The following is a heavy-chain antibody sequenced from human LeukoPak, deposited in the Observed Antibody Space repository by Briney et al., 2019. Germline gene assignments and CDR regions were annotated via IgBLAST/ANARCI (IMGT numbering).Heavy chain of an antibody. CDR1: GYTFNSYV. V-gene: IGHV7-4-1*02. Sequence: ASVKVSCKASGYTFNSYVMNWVRQAPGQVLEWMGWINTNTGNPTYAQGFTGRFVFSLDTSVSTTYLQISSLKAEDTAVYYCARAWLKFDYWGQGTLVTVSS. CDR3: ARAWLKFDY. J-gene: IGHJ4*02. CDR2: INTNTGNP. D-gene: IGHD5-24*01.